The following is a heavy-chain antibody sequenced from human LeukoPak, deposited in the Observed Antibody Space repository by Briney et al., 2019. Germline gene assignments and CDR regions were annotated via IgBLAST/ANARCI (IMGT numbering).Heavy chain of an antibody. D-gene: IGHD6-19*01. CDR3: AGLVLDY. Sequence: PGGSLRLSCAASGFTFRSYEMTWVRQAPGKGLEWVSYISGSGSTIYYTDSVKGRFTISRDNAKNSLHLQMNSLRAEDTAVYYCAGLVLDYWGQGTLVTVSS. CDR2: ISGSGSTI. J-gene: IGHJ4*02. CDR1: GFTFRSYE. V-gene: IGHV3-48*03.